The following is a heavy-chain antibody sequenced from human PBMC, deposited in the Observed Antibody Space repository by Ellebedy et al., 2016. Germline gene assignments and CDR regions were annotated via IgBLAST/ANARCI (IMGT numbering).Heavy chain of an antibody. Sequence: SQTLSLTCAVYGGSFSGYEWSWIRQPPGKGLEWIGEINHSGSTNYNPSLKSRVTRSVDTSKNQFSLKLSSVTAADTAVYYCASTSGWYPIHPYYYYGMDVWGQGTTVTVSS. CDR3: ASTSGWYPIHPYYYYGMDV. J-gene: IGHJ6*02. CDR1: GGSFSGYE. D-gene: IGHD6-19*01. V-gene: IGHV4-34*01. CDR2: INHSGST.